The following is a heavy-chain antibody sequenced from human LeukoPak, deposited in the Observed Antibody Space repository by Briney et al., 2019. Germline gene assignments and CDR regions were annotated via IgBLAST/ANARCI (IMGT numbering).Heavy chain of an antibody. V-gene: IGHV5-51*01. CDR1: GYSFTSYW. CDR2: IYPGDSDT. J-gene: IGHJ4*02. CDR3: ARLPLRCFDWLSDGYYFDY. D-gene: IGHD3-9*01. Sequence: GESLKISCKGSGYSFTSYWIGWVRQMPGKGLEWMGIIYPGDSDTRYSPSFQGQVTISADKSISTAYLQWSSLKASDTAMYYCARLPLRCFDWLSDGYYFDYWGQGTLVTVSS.